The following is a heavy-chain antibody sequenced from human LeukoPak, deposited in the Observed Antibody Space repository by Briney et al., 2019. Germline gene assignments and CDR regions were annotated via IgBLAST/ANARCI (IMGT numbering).Heavy chain of an antibody. Sequence: PGGSLRLSCAASGFTVSGKFMTWVRQAPGKGLDWVLVIFGGGSTYYAESVKGRFTISRDISRNTLYLQMNSLRVENTAVYYCASRPGGGSGPMPLDYWGQGTLVTVSS. D-gene: IGHD3-10*01. CDR1: GFTVSGKF. CDR3: ASRPGGGSGPMPLDY. V-gene: IGHV3-66*01. CDR2: IFGGGST. J-gene: IGHJ4*02.